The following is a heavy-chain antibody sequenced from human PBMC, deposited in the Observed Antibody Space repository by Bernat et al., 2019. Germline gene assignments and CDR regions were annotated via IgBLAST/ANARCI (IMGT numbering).Heavy chain of an antibody. CDR2: ISGSGGST. CDR1: GFTFSSYA. CDR3: AKDHLRISAIAAAGSRGYCQH. J-gene: IGHJ1*01. Sequence: EVQLLESGGGLVQPGGSLRLSCAASGFTFSSYAMSWVRQAPGKGLEWVSAISGSGGSTYYADSVKGRFTISRDNSKNTLYLQMNSLIAEDTAVYYCAKDHLRISAIAAAGSRGYCQHWGQGTLVTVSS. V-gene: IGHV3-23*01. D-gene: IGHD6-13*01.